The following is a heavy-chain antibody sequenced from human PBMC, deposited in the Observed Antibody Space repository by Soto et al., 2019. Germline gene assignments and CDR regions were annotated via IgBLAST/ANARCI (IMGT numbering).Heavy chain of an antibody. CDR2: ISYDGSNT. V-gene: IGHV3-30*18. CDR1: GFTFSSYG. D-gene: IGHD6-19*01. CDR3: AKDGNVYSSGWYAPSLDY. J-gene: IGHJ4*02. Sequence: PGGSLRLSCAASGFTFSSYGMHWVRQAPGKGLEWVAVISYDGSNTYYGDTVKGRFTISRDNSKNTLSLQMNSLRAEDTAVYYCAKDGNVYSSGWYAPSLDYSGQATLVTVSS.